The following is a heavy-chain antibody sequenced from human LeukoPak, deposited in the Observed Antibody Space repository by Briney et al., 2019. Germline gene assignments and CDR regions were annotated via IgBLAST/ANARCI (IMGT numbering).Heavy chain of an antibody. D-gene: IGHD2-15*01. Sequence: PGESLKISCKGSGYSFTSYWIGWVRQMPGKGLEWMGIIYPGDSDTRYSPSFQGQVTISADKSITTAYLRWSSLKASDTAMYYCARQPSCSGGSCYSYFDYWGQGTLVTVSS. CDR1: GYSFTSYW. CDR3: ARQPSCSGGSCYSYFDY. J-gene: IGHJ4*02. V-gene: IGHV5-51*01. CDR2: IYPGDSDT.